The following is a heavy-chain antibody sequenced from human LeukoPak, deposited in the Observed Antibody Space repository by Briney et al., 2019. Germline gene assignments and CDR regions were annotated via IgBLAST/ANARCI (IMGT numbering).Heavy chain of an antibody. Sequence: SETLSLTCAVYGGSFSGYYWGWIRQPPGKGLEWIGSIYYSGSTYYKPSLKSRVTISLDTPKKQFSLKLNSVTAADTAVYYCARAIDVRSDPILLLWFGETSFDSWGQGTLVTVSS. CDR2: IYYSGST. CDR3: ARAIDVRSDPILLLWFGETSFDS. V-gene: IGHV4-34*01. D-gene: IGHD3-10*01. J-gene: IGHJ5*01. CDR1: GGSFSGYY.